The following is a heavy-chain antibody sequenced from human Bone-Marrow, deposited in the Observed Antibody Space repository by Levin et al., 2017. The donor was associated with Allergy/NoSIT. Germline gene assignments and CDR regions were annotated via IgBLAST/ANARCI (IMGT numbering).Heavy chain of an antibody. D-gene: IGHD3-22*01. J-gene: IGHJ5*02. Sequence: SETLSLTCAVYGGSFSGYYWSWIRQPPGKGLEWIGEINHSGSTNYNPSLKSRVTISVDTSKNQFSLKLSSVTAADTAVYYCARVGVTMIVVARRNWFDPWGQGTLVTVSS. V-gene: IGHV4-34*01. CDR3: ARVGVTMIVVARRNWFDP. CDR1: GGSFSGYY. CDR2: INHSGST.